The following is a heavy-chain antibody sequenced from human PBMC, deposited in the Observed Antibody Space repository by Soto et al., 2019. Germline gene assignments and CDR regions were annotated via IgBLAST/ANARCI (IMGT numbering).Heavy chain of an antibody. CDR1: GGTFSSYA. CDR2: IIPIFGTA. D-gene: IGHD5-18*01. J-gene: IGHJ6*02. V-gene: IGHV1-69*01. CDR3: ASRTPIRGYSYGPYPYYYYYYGMDV. Sequence: QVQLVQSGAEVKKPGSSVKVSCKASGGTFSSYAISWVRQAPGQGLEWMGGIIPIFGTANYAQKFQGRVTITADESTSTAYMELSSLRSEDTAVYYCASRTPIRGYSYGPYPYYYYYYGMDVWGQGTTVTVSS.